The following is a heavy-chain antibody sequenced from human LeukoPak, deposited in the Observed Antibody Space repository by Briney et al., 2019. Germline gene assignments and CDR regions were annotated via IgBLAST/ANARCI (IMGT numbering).Heavy chain of an antibody. CDR1: GYTFTSYG. CDR3: ARVSPQGVGSSGWLNY. CDR2: ISAYSGNT. D-gene: IGHD6-19*01. J-gene: IGHJ4*02. V-gene: IGHV1-18*01. Sequence: ASVKVSCKASGYTFTSYGISWVRQAPGQGLEWMGWISAYSGNTNYAQKLQGRVTMTTDTSTSTAYMELRSLRSDDTAVYYCARVSPQGVGSSGWLNYWGQGTLVTVSS.